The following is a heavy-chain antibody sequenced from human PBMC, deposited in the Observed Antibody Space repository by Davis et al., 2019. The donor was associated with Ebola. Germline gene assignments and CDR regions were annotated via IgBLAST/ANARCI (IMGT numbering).Heavy chain of an antibody. CDR2: ISAYNGNT. J-gene: IGHJ6*02. Sequence: ASVKVSCKASGYTFTSYGISWVRQAPGQGLEWMGWISAYNGNTNYAQKFQGRVTITADKSTSTAYMALSSLRSEDTAVYYCAREGPRGSDILTGYYYYYYYGMDVWGQGTTVTVSS. CDR3: AREGPRGSDILTGYYYYYYYGMDV. V-gene: IGHV1-18*01. D-gene: IGHD3-9*01. CDR1: GYTFTSYG.